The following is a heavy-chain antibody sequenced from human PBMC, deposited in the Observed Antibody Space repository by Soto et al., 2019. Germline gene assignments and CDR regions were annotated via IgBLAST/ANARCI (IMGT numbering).Heavy chain of an antibody. CDR1: GFTFSTYG. J-gene: IGHJ4*02. CDR2: ISFDGNNK. Sequence: QVQLVESGGGVVQPGRSLRLSCAASGFTFSTYGMHWVRQAPGKGLEWVAVISFDGNNKYYADSVKGRFTISRDNSKNTLYLQRNSLRAEDTAVYYCAKSGEGWGQGTLVIVSS. CDR3: AKSGEG. V-gene: IGHV3-30*18. D-gene: IGHD1-26*01.